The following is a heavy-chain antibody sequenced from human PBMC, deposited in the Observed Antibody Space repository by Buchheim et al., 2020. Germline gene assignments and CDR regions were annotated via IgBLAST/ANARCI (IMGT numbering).Heavy chain of an antibody. CDR3: ASRYGDYYYAMDV. CDR1: GFTFSSYW. Sequence: EVQLVESGGGLVQPGGSLRLSCAASGFTFSSYWMHWVRQAPGEGLVWVSRIKTDGSGTSYADSVKGRFALSRDSAKNTQYLQMSSLRAEDSAVYYCASRYGDYYYAMDVWGQGTT. J-gene: IGHJ6*02. CDR2: IKTDGSGT. D-gene: IGHD4-17*01. V-gene: IGHV3-74*01.